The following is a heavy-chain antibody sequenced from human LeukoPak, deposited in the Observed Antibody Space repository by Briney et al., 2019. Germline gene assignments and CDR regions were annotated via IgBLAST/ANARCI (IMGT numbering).Heavy chain of an antibody. Sequence: GGSLRLSCVASGFNFTNYDIHWVRQAPGRGLEWVAVTSLDGSNKLYTDTVRGRFIISRDNSKNTVYLQMDSLRAEDTAVYYCARDLTLGKPDYFDHWGQGTLVTVSS. CDR2: TSLDGSNK. CDR1: GFNFTNYD. CDR3: ARDLTLGKPDYFDH. J-gene: IGHJ4*02. D-gene: IGHD7-27*01. V-gene: IGHV3-30-3*01.